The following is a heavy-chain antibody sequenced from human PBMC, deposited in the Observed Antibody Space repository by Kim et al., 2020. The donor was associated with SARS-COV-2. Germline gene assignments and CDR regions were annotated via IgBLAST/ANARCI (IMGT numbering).Heavy chain of an antibody. J-gene: IGHJ4*02. CDR2: K. CDR3: ARVDTRTIDY. D-gene: IGHD2-2*01. Sequence: KSPADSGKGRFTISRDNSKNTLYLQMNSLRAEDTAVYYCARVDTRTIDYWGQGTLVTVSS. V-gene: IGHV3-30*01.